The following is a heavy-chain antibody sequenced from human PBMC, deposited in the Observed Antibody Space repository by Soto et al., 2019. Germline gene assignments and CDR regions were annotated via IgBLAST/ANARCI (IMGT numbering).Heavy chain of an antibody. Sequence: SETLSLTCTVSGGSISSYYWSWIRQPPGKGLEWIGYIYYSGSTNYNPSLKSRVTISVDTSKNQFSLKLSSVTAADTAVYYCASLTDYFDYWGQGTLVTVSS. V-gene: IGHV4-59*01. CDR1: GGSISSYY. J-gene: IGHJ4*02. CDR2: IYYSGST. CDR3: ASLTDYFDY.